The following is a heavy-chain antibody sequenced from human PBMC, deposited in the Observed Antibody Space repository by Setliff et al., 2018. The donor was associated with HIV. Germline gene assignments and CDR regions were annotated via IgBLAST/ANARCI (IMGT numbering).Heavy chain of an antibody. CDR1: GFTFGVYA. V-gene: IGHV3-48*04. CDR3: ARFANYYHTSGYGWFDP. Sequence: GGSLRLSCTTSGFTFGVYAMTWVRQAPGKGLEWVSYISSSSSTIYYADSVKGRFTISRDNAKNSLYLQMNSLRAEDTAVYYCARFANYYHTSGYGWFDPWGQGTLVTVSS. CDR2: ISSSSSTI. D-gene: IGHD3-22*01. J-gene: IGHJ5*02.